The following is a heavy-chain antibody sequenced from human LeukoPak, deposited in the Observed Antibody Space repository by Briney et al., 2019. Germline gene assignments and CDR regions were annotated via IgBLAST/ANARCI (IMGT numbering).Heavy chain of an antibody. D-gene: IGHD3-22*01. J-gene: IGHJ3*02. Sequence: SETLSLTCTVSGGSISSSSHYWGWIRQPPGKGLEWIGSIYYSGSTYYNPSLKSRVTISVDTSKNQFSLKLSSVTAADTAVYYCARGPYSYDSSGAFDIWGQGTMVTVSS. CDR1: GGSISSSSHY. V-gene: IGHV4-39*01. CDR3: ARGPYSYDSSGAFDI. CDR2: IYYSGST.